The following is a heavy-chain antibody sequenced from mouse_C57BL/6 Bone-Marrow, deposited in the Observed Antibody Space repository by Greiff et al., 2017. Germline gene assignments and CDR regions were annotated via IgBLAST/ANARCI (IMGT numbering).Heavy chain of an antibody. Sequence: VQLQQSGPELVKPGASVKLSCKASGYTFTSYDINWVKQRPGQGLEWIGWIYPRVGSTKYNEKFKGKATLTVDTSSSTAYLELHSLTSEDSAVYCCARLEFDGSSGDWYFDVWGTGTTVTVSS. CDR2: IYPRVGST. D-gene: IGHD1-1*01. CDR1: GYTFTSYD. CDR3: ARLEFDGSSGDWYFDV. V-gene: IGHV1-85*01. J-gene: IGHJ1*03.